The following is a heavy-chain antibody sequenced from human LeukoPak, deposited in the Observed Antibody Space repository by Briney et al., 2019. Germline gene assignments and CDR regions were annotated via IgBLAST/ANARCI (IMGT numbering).Heavy chain of an antibody. Sequence: GASVKVSCKASGYTFTSYAMHWVRQAPGQRLEWMGWINAGNGNTKYSQKFQGRVTITRDTSASTAYMELSSLRSEDTAVYYCARDNGVPKWFGELPSDYWGQGTLVTVSS. J-gene: IGHJ4*02. D-gene: IGHD3-10*01. CDR2: INAGNGNT. V-gene: IGHV1-3*01. CDR3: ARDNGVPKWFGELPSDY. CDR1: GYTFTSYA.